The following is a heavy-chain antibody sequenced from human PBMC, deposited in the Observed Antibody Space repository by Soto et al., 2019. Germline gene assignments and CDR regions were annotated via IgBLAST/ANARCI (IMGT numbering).Heavy chain of an antibody. D-gene: IGHD3-10*01. CDR2: IWYDVSNK. CDR1: RFTFSSYG. CDR3: ARDRRMVRGAYYYYGMDV. Sequence: GGSLRLSWAASRFTFSSYGMHCVLQAPGKEFEWVSFIWYDVSNKYYPDSVKGRFTISRDNSKNTLYLQMNSLRAEDTAVYYCARDRRMVRGAYYYYGMDVWGQVTTVTVSS. J-gene: IGHJ6*02. V-gene: IGHV3-33*01.